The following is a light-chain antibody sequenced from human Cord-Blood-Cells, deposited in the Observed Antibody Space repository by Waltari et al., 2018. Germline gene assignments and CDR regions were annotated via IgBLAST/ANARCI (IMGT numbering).Light chain of an antibody. V-gene: IGKV3-20*01. Sequence: EIVLTQSPGTLSLSPGERATLSCRARQSVSSSYLAWYQQKPGQAPRLLIYGASSRATGIPDRFSGGGSGTHFTLTISRLEPEDFAVYYCQQYGSSPQTFGQGTKVEIK. CDR2: GAS. CDR3: QQYGSSPQT. CDR1: QSVSSSY. J-gene: IGKJ1*01.